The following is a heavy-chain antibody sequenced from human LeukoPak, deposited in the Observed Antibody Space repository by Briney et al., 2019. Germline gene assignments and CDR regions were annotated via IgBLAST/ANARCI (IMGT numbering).Heavy chain of an antibody. V-gene: IGHV3-7*01. J-gene: IGHJ5*01. Sequence: PGGSLTLSCPSSGCTFRSYWMNWLRQATGKELDGVDNIKRDGNEKNYVDSVKGRFSISRDNAKNSLYLQMDSLRAEDTAVYHCAKEGAYPIITYDSWGQGALVTVSS. CDR3: AKEGAYPIITYDS. D-gene: IGHD3-10*01. CDR2: IKRDGNEK. CDR1: GCTFRSYW.